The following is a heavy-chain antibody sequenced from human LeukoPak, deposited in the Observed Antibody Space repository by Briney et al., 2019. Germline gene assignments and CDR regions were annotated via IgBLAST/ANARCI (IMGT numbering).Heavy chain of an antibody. D-gene: IGHD3-10*01. J-gene: IGHJ4*02. Sequence: GGSLRLSCAASGFTFSSYAMSWVRQAPGKGLEWVSAISGSGGSTYYADSVKGRFTISRDNSKNTLYLQMNSLRAEDTVVYYCAKDPLWFGEPYYFDYWGQGTLVTVSS. CDR3: AKDPLWFGEPYYFDY. V-gene: IGHV3-23*01. CDR2: ISGSGGST. CDR1: GFTFSSYA.